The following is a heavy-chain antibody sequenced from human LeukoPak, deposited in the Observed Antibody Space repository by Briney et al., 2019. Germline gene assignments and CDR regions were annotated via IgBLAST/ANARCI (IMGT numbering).Heavy chain of an antibody. CDR2: INHSGST. CDR1: GDSITSNY. CDR3: ARGRHYYDSSGYKKAFDI. J-gene: IGHJ3*02. Sequence: PSETLSLTCTVSGDSITSNYWSWIRQPPGKGLEWIGEINHSGSTNYNPSLKSRVTISVDTSKNQFSLKLSSVTAADTAVYYCARGRHYYDSSGYKKAFDIWGQGTMVTVSS. D-gene: IGHD3-22*01. V-gene: IGHV4-34*01.